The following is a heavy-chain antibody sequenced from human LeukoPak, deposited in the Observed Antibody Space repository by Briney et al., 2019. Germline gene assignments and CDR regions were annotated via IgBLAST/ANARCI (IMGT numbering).Heavy chain of an antibody. V-gene: IGHV3-33*06. Sequence: PGGSLRLSCAASGFTFSNYVMHWVRQAPGKGLEWVALIWSDGSNKYYADSVKGRFTISRDNSKNTLYPQMDSPRAEDKSVYFCAKDQRKTYGHPLDYRGQGTLVTVSS. CDR2: IWSDGSNK. CDR1: GFTFSNYV. CDR3: AKDQRKTYGHPLDY. D-gene: IGHD3-10*01. J-gene: IGHJ4*02.